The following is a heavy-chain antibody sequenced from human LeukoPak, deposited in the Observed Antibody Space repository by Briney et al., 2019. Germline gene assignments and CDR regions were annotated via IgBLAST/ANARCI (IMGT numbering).Heavy chain of an antibody. CDR3: ARDPPPYSSGWYYFDY. D-gene: IGHD6-19*01. CDR1: GFTFSSYG. Sequence: GGSLRLSCAASGFTFSSYGMSWVRQAPGKGLEWVSAISGSGGSTYYADSVKGRFTISRDNSKNTLYLQMNSLRAEDTAVYYCARDPPPYSSGWYYFDYWGQGTLVTVSS. CDR2: ISGSGGST. J-gene: IGHJ4*02. V-gene: IGHV3-23*01.